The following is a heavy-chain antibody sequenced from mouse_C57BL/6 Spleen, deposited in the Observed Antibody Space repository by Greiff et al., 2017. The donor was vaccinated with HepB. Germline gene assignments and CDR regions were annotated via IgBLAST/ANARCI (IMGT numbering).Heavy chain of an antibody. CDR3: SRNYYGSNYAMDY. J-gene: IGHJ4*01. V-gene: IGHV1-80*01. CDR2: IYPGDGDT. D-gene: IGHD1-1*01. Sequence: VQLQQSGAELVKPGASVKISCKASGYAFSSYWMNWVKQRPGKGLEWIGQIYPGDGDTNYNGKFKGKATLTADKSSSTAYMQLRSLTSEDSAVYFWSRNYYGSNYAMDYWGQGTSVTVSS. CDR1: GYAFSSYW.